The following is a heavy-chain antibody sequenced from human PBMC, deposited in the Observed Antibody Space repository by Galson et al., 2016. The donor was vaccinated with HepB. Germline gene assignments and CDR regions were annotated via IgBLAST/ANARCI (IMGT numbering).Heavy chain of an antibody. CDR3: AEGGWSSSWYWRN. D-gene: IGHD6-13*01. Sequence: SLRLSCATPPFAFSSTWMTWVRQAPGKGLEWVANINHDGSEIHYVDSVKGRFTFARDNATNSLYLEMNSLRVEDTAVYYCAEGGWSSSWYWRNWGQGTLVTVSS. V-gene: IGHV3-7*01. J-gene: IGHJ4*02. CDR2: INHDGSEI. CDR1: PFAFSSTW.